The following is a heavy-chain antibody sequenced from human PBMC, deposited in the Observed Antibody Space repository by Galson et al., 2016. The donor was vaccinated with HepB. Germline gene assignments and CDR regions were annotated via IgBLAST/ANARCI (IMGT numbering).Heavy chain of an antibody. D-gene: IGHD3-9*01. V-gene: IGHV1-2*04. CDR1: GYTFSGFF. Sequence: SVKVSCKASGYTFSGFFIHWVRQAPGQGLEWMGWINPESGGTYYARKFQDSVTMTRDTSTSTAYMEGSRLRPDHTAVYFCSRVLAGDPLTGNPSDYYGMYGWGHGTPGTVSS. J-gene: IGHJ6*02. CDR2: INPESGGT. CDR3: SRVLAGDPLTGNPSDYYGMYG.